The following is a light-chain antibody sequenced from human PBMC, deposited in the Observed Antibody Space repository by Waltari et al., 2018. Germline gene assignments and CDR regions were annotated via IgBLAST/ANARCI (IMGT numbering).Light chain of an antibody. J-gene: IGLJ1*01. CDR1: TRDFGCFNF. V-gene: IGLV2-14*01. CDR3: SSHRSSSTPYV. Sequence: HSALTQPASVSGSPGQSITISCTGTTRDFGCFNFVSLYQQNPGQAPKLLLSDFSNRPAGVSKRFSGSKSGNTASLTISGLQAEDEADYYCSSHRSSSTPYVFGTGTKVTVL. CDR2: DFS.